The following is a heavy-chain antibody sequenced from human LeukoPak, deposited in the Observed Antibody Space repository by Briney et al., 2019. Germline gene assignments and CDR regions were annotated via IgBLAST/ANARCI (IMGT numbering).Heavy chain of an antibody. CDR3: ARVNYGDYVEGWFDP. Sequence: ASVKVSCKASGYTFTSCDINWVRQATGQGLEWMGWMNPNSGNTGYAQKFQGRVTMTRNTSISTAYMELSSLRSEDTAVYYCARVNYGDYVEGWFDPWGQGTLVTVSS. CDR2: MNPNSGNT. D-gene: IGHD4-17*01. V-gene: IGHV1-8*01. CDR1: GYTFTSCD. J-gene: IGHJ5*02.